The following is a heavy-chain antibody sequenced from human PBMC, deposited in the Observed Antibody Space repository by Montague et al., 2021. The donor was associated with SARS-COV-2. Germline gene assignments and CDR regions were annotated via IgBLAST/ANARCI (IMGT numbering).Heavy chain of an antibody. CDR1: GGSISSSSYY. D-gene: IGHD3-22*01. V-gene: IGHV4-39*01. CDR2: IYYSGST. CDR3: TSPTYYYGSSGSDAFDI. Sequence: SKTLSLTCTVSGGSISSSSYYWGWIRQPPGKGLEWIGSIYYSGSTYYNPSLKSRVAISVDTSKNQFSLKLSSVAAADTAVYYCTSPTYYYGSSGSDAFDIWGQGTMVTVSS. J-gene: IGHJ3*02.